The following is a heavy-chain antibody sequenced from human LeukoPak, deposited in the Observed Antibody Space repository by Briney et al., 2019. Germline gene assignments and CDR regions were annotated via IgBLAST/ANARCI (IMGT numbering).Heavy chain of an antibody. J-gene: IGHJ6*03. CDR1: RGSIISYY. CDR3: ARGGGMGHYYYYMDV. V-gene: IGHV4-59*01. Sequence: PSETLSLTCTVSRGSIISYYWSWIRQPPGRGLEWIGYIYYSGSTNYNPSLKSRVTISVDTSKNQFSLKLSSVTAADTAVYSCARGGGMGHYYYYMDVWGKGTTVTISS. CDR2: IYYSGST. D-gene: IGHD5-24*01.